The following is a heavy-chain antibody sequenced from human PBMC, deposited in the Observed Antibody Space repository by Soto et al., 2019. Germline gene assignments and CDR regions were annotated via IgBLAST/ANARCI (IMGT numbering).Heavy chain of an antibody. Sequence: GGSLRLSCAASGFTFSSYAMSWVRQAPGKGLEWVSAISGSGGSTYYADSVKGRFTISRDNSKNTLYLQMNSLRAEDTAVYYCANDVNVWFGAQAHMDVWGKGTTVTVSS. V-gene: IGHV3-23*01. CDR1: GFTFSSYA. CDR3: ANDVNVWFGAQAHMDV. D-gene: IGHD3-10*01. J-gene: IGHJ6*03. CDR2: ISGSGGST.